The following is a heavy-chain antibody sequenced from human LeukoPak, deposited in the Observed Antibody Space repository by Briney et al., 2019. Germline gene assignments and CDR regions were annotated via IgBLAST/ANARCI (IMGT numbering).Heavy chain of an antibody. CDR1: GGSISTSY. Sequence: SETLSLTCTASGGSISTSYWNWIRQPAGKGLEWIGRIYTSGSTNYNPSLKSRVTISVDKSKNQISLKLSSVTAADTAVYYCARGVSRGYSYGRYYMDVWGKGTTVTVSS. V-gene: IGHV4-4*07. CDR2: IYTSGST. J-gene: IGHJ6*03. CDR3: ARGVSRGYSYGRYYMDV. D-gene: IGHD5-18*01.